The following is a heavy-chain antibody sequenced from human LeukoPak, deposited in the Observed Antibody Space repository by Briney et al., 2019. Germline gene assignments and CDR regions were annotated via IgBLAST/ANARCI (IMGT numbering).Heavy chain of an antibody. CDR1: GNSISSTYY. CDR3: GRSVAGNFDY. V-gene: IGHV4-38-2*01. J-gene: IGHJ4*02. CDR2: IYHSGST. D-gene: IGHD6-19*01. Sequence: ETLSLTCAVSGNSISSTYYWGWIRQPPGKGLEWIGNIYHSGSTYYNPSLKSRVTISIDTSKNQFSLKLNSVTAADTAVYYCGRSVAGNFDYWGQGTLVTVSS.